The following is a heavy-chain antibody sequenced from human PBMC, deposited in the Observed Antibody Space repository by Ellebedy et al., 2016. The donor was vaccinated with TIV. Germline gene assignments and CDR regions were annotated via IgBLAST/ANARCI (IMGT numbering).Heavy chain of an antibody. J-gene: IGHJ5*02. CDR1: GGPTISDGYS. D-gene: IGHD4-17*01. V-gene: IGHV4-31*03. CDR2: IYYTGRT. CDR3: ARDSYGIPGLLDP. Sequence: MPSETLSLTCNVSGGPTISDGYSWTWIRQPPGGGLEWIGRIYYTGRTNYNSALMSRVTISLDTSKSHFSLTVTSVSAADTAVYYCARDSYGIPGLLDPWGQGALVTVSS.